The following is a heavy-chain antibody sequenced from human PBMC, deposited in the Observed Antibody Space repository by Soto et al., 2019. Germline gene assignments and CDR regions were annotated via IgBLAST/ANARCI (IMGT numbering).Heavy chain of an antibody. CDR2: IYYSGST. V-gene: IGHV4-31*03. J-gene: IGHJ4*02. CDR1: GGSISSGGYY. CDR3: ARFEEFGPPGLVFDY. D-gene: IGHD3-10*01. Sequence: SETLSLTCTVSGGSISSGGYYWSWIRQHPGKGLEWIGYIYYSGSTYYNPSLKSRVTISVDTSKNQFSLKLSSVTAADTAVYYCARFEEFGPPGLVFDYWGQGTLVTVSS.